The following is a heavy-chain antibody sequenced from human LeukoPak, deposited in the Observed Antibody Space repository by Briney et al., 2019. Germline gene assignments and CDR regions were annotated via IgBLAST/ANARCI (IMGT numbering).Heavy chain of an antibody. V-gene: IGHV3-33*01. CDR3: VIDPHGSGWAFWS. D-gene: IGHD6-19*01. J-gene: IGHJ5*02. CDR2: IWRGGNTK. Sequence: PGRSLRLSCSASGFTFGTHAMHWVRQAPGKGLEWVAMIWRGGNTKYYGDSVKGRFTISRDDSRSRVYLQMDSLRAEDTAVYYCVIDPHGSGWAFWSWGQGAQVTVSS. CDR1: GFTFGTHA.